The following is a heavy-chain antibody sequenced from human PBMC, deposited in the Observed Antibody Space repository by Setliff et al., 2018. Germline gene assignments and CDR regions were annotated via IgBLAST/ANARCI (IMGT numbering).Heavy chain of an antibody. CDR3: GRPLVGVTTGFEN. Sequence: SQTLSLTCAVSGYSISSGYYWGWIRQPPGKGLEWIGSIDHSGSTHYNPSLKSRVTISVDTAKNQFSLKLRSVTAADTAVYYCGRPLVGVTTGFENWGQGTLVTVSS. D-gene: IGHD1-26*01. CDR2: IDHSGST. J-gene: IGHJ4*02. CDR1: GYSISSGYY. V-gene: IGHV4-38-2*01.